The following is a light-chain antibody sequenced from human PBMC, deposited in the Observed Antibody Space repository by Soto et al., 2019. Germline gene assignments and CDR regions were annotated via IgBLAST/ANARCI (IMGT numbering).Light chain of an antibody. J-gene: IGLJ2*01. Sequence: QSALTQPASVSGSPGQSITISCTGSDVGAYRYVSWYQQHPGKAPRLMIYDVSNRPSGVSDRFSGSKSGNTASLTISGLPPEDEAYFFCSSYTGGNARVVFGGGTNLTVL. CDR1: SDVGAYRY. CDR3: SSYTGGNARVV. CDR2: DVS. V-gene: IGLV2-14*01.